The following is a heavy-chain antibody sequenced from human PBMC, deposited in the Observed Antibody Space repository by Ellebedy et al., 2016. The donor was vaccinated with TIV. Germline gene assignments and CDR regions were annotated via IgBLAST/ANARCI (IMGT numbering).Heavy chain of an antibody. CDR3: AKNGGRFPPYAFEA. V-gene: IGHV3-23*01. D-gene: IGHD3-16*01. Sequence: PGGSLRLSCTASGFTFNNYAISWVRQAPGKGLEWVSSLSGCGVSTFYIDSVEGRFTISRDNSKNTVDLHMKSLRVEDTAVYYCAKNGGRFPPYAFEAWGQGTTVIISS. J-gene: IGHJ3*01. CDR1: GFTFNNYA. CDR2: LSGCGVST.